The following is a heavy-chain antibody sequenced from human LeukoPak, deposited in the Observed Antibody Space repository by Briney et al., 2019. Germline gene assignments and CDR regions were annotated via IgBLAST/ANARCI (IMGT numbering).Heavy chain of an antibody. CDR3: ARERIVGATHGGRNYFDY. V-gene: IGHV4-4*07. D-gene: IGHD1-26*01. CDR2: IYTSGST. Sequence: SETLSLTCTVSGGSISSYYWSWIRQPAGKGLEWIGRIYTSGSTNYNPSLKSRVTISVDTYKNQFSLKLSSVTAADTAVYYCARERIVGATHGGRNYFDYWGQGTLVTVSS. CDR1: GGSISSYY. J-gene: IGHJ4*02.